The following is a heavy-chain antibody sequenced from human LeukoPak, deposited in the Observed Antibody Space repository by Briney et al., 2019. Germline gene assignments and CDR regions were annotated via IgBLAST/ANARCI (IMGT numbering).Heavy chain of an antibody. Sequence: SETLSLTCTVSGGSISSSSYYWGWIRQPPGKGLEWIGSIYYSGNTYYNPSLKSRLTISVDTSKNQFSLKLSSVTAADTAVYYCARQTGSGLFSLPGGQGTLVTVSS. D-gene: IGHD3-10*01. CDR1: GGSISSSSYY. CDR3: ARQTGSGLFSLP. J-gene: IGHJ4*02. V-gene: IGHV4-39*01. CDR2: IYYSGNT.